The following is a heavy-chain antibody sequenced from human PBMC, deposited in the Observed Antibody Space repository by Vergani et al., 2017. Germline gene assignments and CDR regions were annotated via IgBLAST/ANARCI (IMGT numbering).Heavy chain of an antibody. D-gene: IGHD3-3*01. V-gene: IGHV4-30-2*01. J-gene: IGHJ4*02. Sequence: QLQLQESGSGLVKPSQTLSLTCAVSGGSISSGGYSWSWIRQPPGKGLAWIGYIYHSGSTYYNPSLKGRVTISVDRSKNQFSLKLSSVTAADTAVYYCARAYYDFWSGYYTRVPYYFDYWGQGTLVTVSS. CDR1: GGSISSGGYS. CDR3: ARAYYDFWSGYYTRVPYYFDY. CDR2: IYHSGST.